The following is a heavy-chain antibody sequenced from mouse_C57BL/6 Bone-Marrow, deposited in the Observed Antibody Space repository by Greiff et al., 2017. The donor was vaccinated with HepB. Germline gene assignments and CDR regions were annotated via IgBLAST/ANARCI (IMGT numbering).Heavy chain of an antibody. J-gene: IGHJ4*01. Sequence: QVQLKESGAELVKPGASVKLSCKASGYTFTEYTIHWVKQRSGQGLEWIGWFYPGSGSIKYNEKFKDKATLTADKSSSTVYMELSRLTSEDSAVYYCARGCHITTVVAYYYAMDYWGQGTSVTVSS. CDR1: GYTFTEYT. D-gene: IGHD1-1*01. V-gene: IGHV1-62-2*01. CDR2: FYPGSGSI. CDR3: ARGCHITTVVAYYYAMDY.